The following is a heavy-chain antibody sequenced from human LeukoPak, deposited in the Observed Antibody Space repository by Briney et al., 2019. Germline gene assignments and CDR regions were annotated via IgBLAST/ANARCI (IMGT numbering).Heavy chain of an antibody. V-gene: IGHV3-33*01. J-gene: IGHJ4*02. Sequence: PGGSPRLSCAASGFTFSSYGMHWVRQAPGKGLEWVAVTWYDGSNKYYADSVKGRFTISRDNSKNTLYLQMNSLRAEDTAVYYCARDVRASGWTGYFDYWGQGTLVTVSS. CDR1: GFTFSSYG. CDR2: TWYDGSNK. D-gene: IGHD6-19*01. CDR3: ARDVRASGWTGYFDY.